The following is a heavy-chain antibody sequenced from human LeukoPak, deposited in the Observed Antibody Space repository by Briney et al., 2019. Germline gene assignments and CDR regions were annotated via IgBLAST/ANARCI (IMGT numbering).Heavy chain of an antibody. CDR3: ARGGSYRVVRP. J-gene: IGHJ5*02. D-gene: IGHD1-26*01. V-gene: IGHV1-2*02. Sequence: ASVKVSCKASGYTFTGYYMHWVRHAPGQGLEWRGWMNPNSGGTNYEQKFQGRVTMTRDTPISTAYMELSRLRSDETAAYYCARGGSYRVVRPWGQGTLLTFSS. CDR2: MNPNSGGT. CDR1: GYTFTGYY.